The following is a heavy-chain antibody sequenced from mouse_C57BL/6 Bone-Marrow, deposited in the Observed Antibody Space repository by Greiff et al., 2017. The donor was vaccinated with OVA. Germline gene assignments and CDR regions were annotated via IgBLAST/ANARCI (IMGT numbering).Heavy chain of an antibody. CDR3: TTTGYSNCHWYFDV. V-gene: IGHV14-4*01. CDR2: IDPENGDT. Sequence: EVQLQQSGAELVRPGASVKLSCTASGFNIKDDYMHWVKQRPEQGLEWIGWIDPENGDTEYASKFQGKATITADTSSNTAYLQLSSLTSEDTAVYYCTTTGYSNCHWYFDVWGKGTTVTVSS. J-gene: IGHJ1*03. CDR1: GFNIKDDY. D-gene: IGHD2-5*01.